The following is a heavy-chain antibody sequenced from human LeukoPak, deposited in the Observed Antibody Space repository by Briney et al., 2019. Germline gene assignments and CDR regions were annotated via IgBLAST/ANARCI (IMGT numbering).Heavy chain of an antibody. D-gene: IGHD1-14*01. CDR3: ANSRAAAEPGYYFDY. CDR2: ISGSGGGT. V-gene: IGHV3-23*01. J-gene: IGHJ4*02. CDR1: GFTFSSYA. Sequence: GGSLRLSCAASGFTFSSYAMSWVRQAPGKGLEWVSAISGSGGGTYYADSVKGRFTISRDNSKNTLYLQMNSLRAEDTAVYYCANSRAAAEPGYYFDYWGQGTLVTVYS.